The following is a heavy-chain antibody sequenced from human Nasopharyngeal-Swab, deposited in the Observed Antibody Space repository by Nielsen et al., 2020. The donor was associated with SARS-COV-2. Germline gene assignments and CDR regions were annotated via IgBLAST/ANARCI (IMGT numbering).Heavy chain of an antibody. CDR3: ARHMGGVAAYFDP. CDR1: GSSFTRYW. Sequence: AASLKISCKGSGSSFTRYWISWVRQLPGKGLELMGKIDPSDSYINYSPSFEGHVTISTDKSISTAYLQWSSLKASDTAMYYCARHMGGVAAYFDPWGQGTLVTVSS. J-gene: IGHJ5*02. D-gene: IGHD1-26*01. V-gene: IGHV5-10-1*01. CDR2: IDPSDSYI.